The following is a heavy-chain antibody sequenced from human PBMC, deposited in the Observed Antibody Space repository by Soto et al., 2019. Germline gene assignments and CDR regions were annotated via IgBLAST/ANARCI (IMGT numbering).Heavy chain of an antibody. J-gene: IGHJ6*03. Sequence: GGSLRLSCAASGFTFSSYAMSWVRQAPGKGLEWVSAISGSGGSTYYADSVKGRFTISRDNSKNTLYLQMNSLRAEDTAVYYCAKAGGGRYCSGCSCSYYSYYSTDFWGTGPTVTVSS. V-gene: IGHV3-23*01. D-gene: IGHD2-15*01. CDR2: ISGSGGST. CDR3: AKAGGGRYCSGCSCSYYSYYSTDF. CDR1: GFTFSSYA.